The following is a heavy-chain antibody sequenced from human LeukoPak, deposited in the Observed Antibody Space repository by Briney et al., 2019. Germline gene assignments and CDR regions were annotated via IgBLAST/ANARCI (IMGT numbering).Heavy chain of an antibody. V-gene: IGHV1-8*01. D-gene: IGHD6-19*01. CDR2: MNPNSGNT. CDR3: TRGSSGRRDN. J-gene: IGHJ4*02. Sequence: ASVKVSCKASGYTFTSCDINWVRQATGQGLEWMGWMNPNSGNTGYGQSFQGRITMTRDNSIGTAYMELSNLASEDTAIYYCTRGSSGRRDNWGQGTLVIVSP. CDR1: GYTFTSCD.